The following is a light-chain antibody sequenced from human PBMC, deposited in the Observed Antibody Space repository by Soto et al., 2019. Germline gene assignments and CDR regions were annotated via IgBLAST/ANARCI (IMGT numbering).Light chain of an antibody. J-gene: IGKJ2*01. CDR3: QQYYNAPSYT. CDR2: WAS. CDR1: QSVLYSSNNKNY. V-gene: IGKV4-1*01. Sequence: DIVMTQSPDSLAVSLGERATINCKSSQSVLYSSNNKNYLAWYQQKPGQPPKLLIYWASTRESGVPDRFSGSGSGTDFTITISSLQAEDVAVYYCQQYYNAPSYTFGQGTKLEI.